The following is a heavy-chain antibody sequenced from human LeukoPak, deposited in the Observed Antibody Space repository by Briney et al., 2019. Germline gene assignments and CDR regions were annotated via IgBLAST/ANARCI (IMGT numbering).Heavy chain of an antibody. J-gene: IGHJ4*02. CDR1: GFTFSDYY. V-gene: IGHV3-11*03. CDR2: ISSSGSYT. D-gene: IGHD2-15*01. Sequence: PGGSLRLSCAASGFTFSDYYVSWIRQAPGKGLEWVSYISSSGSYTNYADSVKGRFTISRDTAKNSLYLQMNSLRAEDTAVYYCARWRYCSGGSCPKWYYFDYWGQGTLVTVSS. CDR3: ARWRYCSGGSCPKWYYFDY.